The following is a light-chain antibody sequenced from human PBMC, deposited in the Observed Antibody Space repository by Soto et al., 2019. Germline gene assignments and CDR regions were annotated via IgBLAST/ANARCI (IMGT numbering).Light chain of an antibody. CDR3: HQRNQ. J-gene: IGKJ5*01. CDR2: DST. V-gene: IGKV3D-11*03. CDR1: QSISDT. Sequence: IVMTQSPATLSVSPGGRATLSCRASQSISDTLGWYQKLPGQPPRLLIYDSTNRAAGIPARFSGSRSGTDFTLTISGVEPEDFGMYYWHQRNQFGQGTRLEIK.